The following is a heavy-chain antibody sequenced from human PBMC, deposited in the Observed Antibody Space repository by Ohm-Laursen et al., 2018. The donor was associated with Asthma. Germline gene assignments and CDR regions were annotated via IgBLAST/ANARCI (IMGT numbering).Heavy chain of an antibody. CDR1: GFTFSSFG. D-gene: IGHD2-2*01. Sequence: SLRLSCSASGFTFSSFGMHWVRQAPGTGLEWVALIWYDGSDKDYGDSVKGRFTISRDNSKNTLYLQMNSLRAEDTAVYYCARERFQRLDYWGQGTLVTVSS. CDR3: ARERFQRLDY. CDR2: IWYDGSDK. J-gene: IGHJ4*02. V-gene: IGHV3-33*01.